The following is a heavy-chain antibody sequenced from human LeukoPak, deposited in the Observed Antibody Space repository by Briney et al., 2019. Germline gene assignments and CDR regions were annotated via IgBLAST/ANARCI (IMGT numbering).Heavy chain of an antibody. D-gene: IGHD1-1*01. CDR1: GFTFSSYA. Sequence: RGSLRLSCAASGFTFSSYAMSWVRQAPGKRLEWVSAISATASNTYYADSVKGRFTISRDNSKSTLYLQMNSLRVDDTAVYYCAKDWYNSLDYFDYWGQGSLVTVSS. CDR3: AKDWYNSLDYFDY. V-gene: IGHV3-23*01. J-gene: IGHJ4*02. CDR2: ISATASNT.